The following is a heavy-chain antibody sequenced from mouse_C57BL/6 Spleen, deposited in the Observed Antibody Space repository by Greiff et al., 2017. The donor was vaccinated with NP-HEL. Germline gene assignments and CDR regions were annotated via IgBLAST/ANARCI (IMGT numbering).Heavy chain of an antibody. D-gene: IGHD1-1*01. CDR2: ISDGGSYT. CDR3: ARDRILLRGYFDV. V-gene: IGHV5-4*01. J-gene: IGHJ1*03. Sequence: EVKLVESGGGLVKPGGSLKLSCAASGFTFSSYAMSWVRQTPEKRLEWVATISDGGSYTYYPDNVKGRFTISRDNAKNNLYLQMSHLKSEDTAMYYCARDRILLRGYFDVWGTGTTVTVSS. CDR1: GFTFSSYA.